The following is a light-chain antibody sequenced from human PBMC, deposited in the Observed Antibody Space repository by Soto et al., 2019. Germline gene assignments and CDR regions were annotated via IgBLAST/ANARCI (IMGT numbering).Light chain of an antibody. CDR3: QQYDSYPFT. J-gene: IGKJ4*01. V-gene: IGKV1-5*03. CDR1: QSINNW. CDR2: KAS. Sequence: DIQMTQSPSTLSASEGDRVTITCRASQSINNWLAWYQQKSGKAPKLLISKASNLKSGVPSRFSGTGSGTEFTLTISSLQPDDFASYYCQQYDSYPFTFGRGTKVEI.